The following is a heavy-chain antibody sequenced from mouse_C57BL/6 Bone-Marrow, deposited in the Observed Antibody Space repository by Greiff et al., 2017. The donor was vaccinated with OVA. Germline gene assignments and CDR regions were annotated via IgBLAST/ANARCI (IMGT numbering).Heavy chain of an antibody. CDR2: INPNYGTT. Sequence: VHVKQSGPELVKPGASVKISCKASGYSFTDYNMNWVKQSNGKSLEWIGVINPNYGTTSYNQKFKGKATLTVDQSSSTAYMQLNSLTSEDSAVYYCARGGSLYYSNSFDYWGQGTTLTVSS. D-gene: IGHD2-5*01. CDR1: GYSFTDYN. J-gene: IGHJ2*01. V-gene: IGHV1-39*01. CDR3: ARGGSLYYSNSFDY.